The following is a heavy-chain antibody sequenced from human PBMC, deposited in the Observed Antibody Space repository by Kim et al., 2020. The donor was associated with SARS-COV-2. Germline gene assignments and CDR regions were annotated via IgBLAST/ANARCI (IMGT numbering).Heavy chain of an antibody. D-gene: IGHD2-2*01. V-gene: IGHV4-34*01. J-gene: IGHJ5*02. CDR1: GGSFSGYY. Sequence: SETLSLTCAVYGGSFSGYYWSWIRQPPGKGLEWIGEINHSGSTNYNPSLKSRVTISVDTSKNQFSLKLSSVTAADTAVYYCARGLLGYCSSTSCYAGAFASRGGGRFDPWGQGTLVTVSS. CDR3: ARGLLGYCSSTSCYAGAFASRGGGRFDP. CDR2: INHSGST.